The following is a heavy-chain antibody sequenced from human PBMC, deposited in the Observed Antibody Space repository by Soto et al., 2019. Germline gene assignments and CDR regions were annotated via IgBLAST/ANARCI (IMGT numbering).Heavy chain of an antibody. CDR1: GFTFSSYA. V-gene: IGHV3-23*01. J-gene: IGHJ4*02. Sequence: GGSLRLSCAASGFTFSSYAMSWVRQAPGKGLEWVSAISGSGGSTYYADSVKGRFTISRAKSKNTLYLQMNSLRAEDKAVYFCAKDRGRFLEWLYYFDYWGQGTLVTVSS. CDR3: AKDRGRFLEWLYYFDY. D-gene: IGHD3-3*01. CDR2: ISGSGGST.